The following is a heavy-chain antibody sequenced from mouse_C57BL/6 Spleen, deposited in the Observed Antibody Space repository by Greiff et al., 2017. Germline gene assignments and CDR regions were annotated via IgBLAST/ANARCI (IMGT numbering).Heavy chain of an antibody. D-gene: IGHD2-2*01. J-gene: IGHJ1*03. V-gene: IGHV3-6*01. CDR3: ASEVYGYDGYFDV. CDR2: ISYDGSN. CDR1: GYSITSGYY. Sequence: EVKLMESGPGLVKPSQSLSLTCSVTGYSITSGYYWNWIRQFPGNKLEWMGYISYDGSNNYNPSLKNRISITRDTSKNQFFLKLNSVTTEDTATYYCASEVYGYDGYFDVWGTGTTVTVSS.